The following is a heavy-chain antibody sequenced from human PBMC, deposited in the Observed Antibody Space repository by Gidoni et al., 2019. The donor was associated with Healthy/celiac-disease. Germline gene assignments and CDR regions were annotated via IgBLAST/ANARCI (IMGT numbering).Heavy chain of an antibody. CDR1: GFTFSSYA. CDR2: ISSNGGST. D-gene: IGHD6-13*01. Sequence: EVQLVESGGGLVQPGGSLRLSCSASGFTFSSYAMHGVRQAPGKGLEYVSAISSNGGSTYYADSVKGRFTISRDNSKNTLYLQMSSLRAEDTAVYYCVKDFSAAAGTVDYWGQGTLVTVSS. CDR3: VKDFSAAAGTVDY. J-gene: IGHJ4*02. V-gene: IGHV3-64D*08.